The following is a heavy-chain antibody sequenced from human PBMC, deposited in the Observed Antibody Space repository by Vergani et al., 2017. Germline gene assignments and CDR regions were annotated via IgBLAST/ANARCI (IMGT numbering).Heavy chain of an antibody. CDR3: AGGSYYYDSSGYYHYYYYYGMDV. J-gene: IGHJ6*02. CDR2: IIPIFGTA. CDR1: GGTFSSYA. V-gene: IGHV1-69*06. Sequence: QVQLVQSGAEVKKPGSSVKVSCKASGGTFSSYAISWVRQAPGQGLEWMGGIIPIFGTANYAQKFQGRVTITADKSTSTAYMELSSLRSEDTAVYYCAGGSYYYDSSGYYHYYYYYGMDVWGQGTTDTVSS. D-gene: IGHD3-22*01.